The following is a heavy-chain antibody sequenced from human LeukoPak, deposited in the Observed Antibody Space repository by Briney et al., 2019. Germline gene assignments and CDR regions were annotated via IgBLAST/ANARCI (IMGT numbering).Heavy chain of an antibody. V-gene: IGHV3-21*01. CDR1: GFTFSSYG. D-gene: IGHD6-19*01. J-gene: IGHJ5*02. Sequence: GGSLRLSCAASGFTFSSYGMGWVRQAPGKGLEWVSSISGGGETTYCADSVKGRFTISRDNAKNSLYLQMNSLRAEDTAVYYCARDPSSGWYLKGWFDPWGQGTLVTVSS. CDR2: ISGGGETT. CDR3: ARDPSSGWYLKGWFDP.